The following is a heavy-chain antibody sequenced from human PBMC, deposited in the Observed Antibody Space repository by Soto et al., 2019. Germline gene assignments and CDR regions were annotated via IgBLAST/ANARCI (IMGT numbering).Heavy chain of an antibody. J-gene: IGHJ4*02. V-gene: IGHV1-3*01. CDR2: IAAGNGNT. Sequence: QVQLVQSGAEVKNPGASVRISCKTSGYSFTDYAILWMRQAPGQALEWLGWIAAGNGNTGFSQKFQGRVTVTRDTSATTAYMELTRLRSEDTDVYSCAKGSRMWTPDYWGQGTLVTVSS. CDR3: AKGSRMWTPDY. CDR1: GYSFTDYA. D-gene: IGHD2-15*01.